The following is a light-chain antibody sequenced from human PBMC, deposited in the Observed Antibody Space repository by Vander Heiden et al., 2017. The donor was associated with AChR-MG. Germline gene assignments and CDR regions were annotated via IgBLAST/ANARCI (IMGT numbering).Light chain of an antibody. V-gene: IGLV2-23*02. CDR2: EVR. Sequence: QSALTQPASVSGSPGQSNTISCTGTSSDFGSYNLVSWYQQQPGKATKLMMYEVRKRPAGVSNRFSGSKSGNTAFLTISGLQAEDEADDYCCSYAASSVYVFGTETKVTVL. J-gene: IGLJ1*01. CDR3: CSYAASSVYV. CDR1: SSDFGSYNL.